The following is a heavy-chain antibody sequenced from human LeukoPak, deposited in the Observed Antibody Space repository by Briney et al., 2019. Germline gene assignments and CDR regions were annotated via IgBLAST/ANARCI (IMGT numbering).Heavy chain of an antibody. D-gene: IGHD3-22*01. Sequence: GGSLRLSCAASGFTFSSYSMNWVRQAPGKGLEWVSSISSSSSYRYYADSVKGRFTISRDNAKNSLFLQMNSLRAEDTAVYYCAKLITPDAFDIWGQGTMVTVSS. CDR1: GFTFSSYS. V-gene: IGHV3-21*01. J-gene: IGHJ3*02. CDR3: AKLITPDAFDI. CDR2: ISSSSSYR.